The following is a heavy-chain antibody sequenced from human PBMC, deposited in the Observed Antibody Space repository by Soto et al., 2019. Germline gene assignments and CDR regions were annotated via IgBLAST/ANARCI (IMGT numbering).Heavy chain of an antibody. J-gene: IGHJ4*02. CDR2: IYHSGST. Sequence: SETLSHTCAVSGGSISRSSWWRWVRQPPGKGLEWIGEIYHSGSTNYNPSLKSRVTISVDKSKNQFSLKLSSVTAADTAVYYCARGPYSGYGGAHFDYWGQGTLVTVSS. CDR3: ARGPYSGYGGAHFDY. V-gene: IGHV4-4*02. D-gene: IGHD5-12*01. CDR1: GGSISRSSW.